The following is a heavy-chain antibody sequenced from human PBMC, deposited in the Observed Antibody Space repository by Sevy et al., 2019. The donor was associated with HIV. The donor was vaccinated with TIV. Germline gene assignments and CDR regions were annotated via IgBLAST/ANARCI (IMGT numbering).Heavy chain of an antibody. D-gene: IGHD3-22*01. J-gene: IGHJ4*02. CDR3: AKGGSTSGYYLNYFAY. CDR2: VSGGGDTT. V-gene: IGHV3-23*01. Sequence: GGSPRLSCAASGFTFNNYAMTWVRQAPGKGLEWVSAVSGGGDTTYYAHSVKVRFTISRDNSKNTLYLQMNSLRAEDTAVYYCAKGGSTSGYYLNYFAYWGQGTLVTVSS. CDR1: GFTFNNYA.